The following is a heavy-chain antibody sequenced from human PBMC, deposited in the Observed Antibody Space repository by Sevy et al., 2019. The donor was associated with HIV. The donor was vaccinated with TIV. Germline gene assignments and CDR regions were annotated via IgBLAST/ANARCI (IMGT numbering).Heavy chain of an antibody. CDR3: ARDLVAATPGHYGMDV. Sequence: GGSLRLSCAASGFTFSSYGMHWVRQAPGKGLEWVAVIWYDGSNKYYADSVKGRFTISRDNSKNTLYLQMNSLRAEDTAVYYCARDLVAATPGHYGMDVWGQGTTVTVSS. CDR2: IWYDGSNK. J-gene: IGHJ6*02. CDR1: GFTFSSYG. D-gene: IGHD2-15*01. V-gene: IGHV3-33*01.